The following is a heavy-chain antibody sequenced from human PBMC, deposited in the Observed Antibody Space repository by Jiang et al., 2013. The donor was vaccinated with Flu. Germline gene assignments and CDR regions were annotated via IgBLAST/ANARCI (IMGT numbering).Heavy chain of an antibody. V-gene: IGHV3-74*03. CDR2: INNETTEI. CDR3: TRDGPGTIEY. D-gene: IGHD1-26*01. Sequence: ASGFSFSTFWMHWVRQAPGKGLEWVARINNETTEIAYGDSVKGRFTVSRDNARNTLYLQMNSLRVEDTALYYCTRDGPGTIEYWGQGTLVTVSS. CDR1: GFSFSTFW. J-gene: IGHJ4*02.